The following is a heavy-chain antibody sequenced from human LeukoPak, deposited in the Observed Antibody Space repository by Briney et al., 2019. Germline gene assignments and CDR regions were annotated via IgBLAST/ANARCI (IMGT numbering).Heavy chain of an antibody. D-gene: IGHD3-22*01. CDR2: ISSSSSTI. V-gene: IGHV3-48*01. CDR3: ARHSGYFYSDWYCDL. J-gene: IGHJ2*01. Sequence: TGGSLRLSCAASGFTFSSFSMNWVRQAPGKGLEWVSYISSSSSTIYYADSVKGRFTISRDNAKNSLYLQMSSLRPEDTAVYYCARHSGYFYSDWYCDLWGRGTLVTVSS. CDR1: GFTFSSFS.